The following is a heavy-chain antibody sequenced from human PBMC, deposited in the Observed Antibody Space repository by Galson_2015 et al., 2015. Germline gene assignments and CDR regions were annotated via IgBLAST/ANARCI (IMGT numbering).Heavy chain of an antibody. CDR3: VKDGGYSLFDY. D-gene: IGHD5-18*01. J-gene: IGHJ4*02. CDR2: ISSNGGST. V-gene: IGHV3-64D*06. CDR1: GFTFRSYA. Sequence: SLRLSCAASGFTFRSYAMHWVRQGPGKGLEYVSAISSNGGSTYYADSVKGRFTISRDNSKNTLYLQMSSLRAEDTAVYYCVKDGGYSLFDYWGQGTLVTVSS.